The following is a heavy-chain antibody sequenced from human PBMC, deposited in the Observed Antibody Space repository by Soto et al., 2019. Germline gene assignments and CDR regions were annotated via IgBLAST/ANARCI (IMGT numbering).Heavy chain of an antibody. Sequence: PGGSLRLSCAASGFIFSSYDMHWVRHVIGKGLEWVSVITTKGDTYYADSVKGRFTISRENAKNSLYLQMNSLRAEDTALYYCAKAYSSGWPYYFDYWGQGTLVTVSS. D-gene: IGHD6-19*01. V-gene: IGHV3-13*01. CDR3: AKAYSSGWPYYFDY. J-gene: IGHJ4*02. CDR1: GFIFSSYD. CDR2: ITTKGDT.